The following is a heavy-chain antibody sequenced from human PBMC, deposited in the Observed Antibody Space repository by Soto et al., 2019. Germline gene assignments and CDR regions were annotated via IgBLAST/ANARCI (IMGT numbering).Heavy chain of an antibody. J-gene: IGHJ4*02. D-gene: IGHD6-19*01. V-gene: IGHV3-64D*06. Sequence: GGSLRLSCSASGFTFSDYGMHWVRQAPGKGLEFVSAIISNGGTTYYADSVRGRFTISRDNSKNTLYLQMSSLRADDTAVYYCVKDRSLAVAVLYYFDYWGQGTLVTVS. CDR1: GFTFSDYG. CDR3: VKDRSLAVAVLYYFDY. CDR2: IISNGGTT.